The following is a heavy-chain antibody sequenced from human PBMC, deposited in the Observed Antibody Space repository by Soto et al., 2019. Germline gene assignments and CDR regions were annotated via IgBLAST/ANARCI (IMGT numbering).Heavy chain of an antibody. J-gene: IGHJ4*02. CDR2: IKRDGSEK. CDR1: GFTFGNNW. Sequence: EVQLVESGGGLVQPGGSLRLSCAASGFTFGNNWMSWVRQAPGKGLEWVANIKRDGSEKYYVDSVKGRFAISRENAKNTLYLQMNSVRYDDTAVYYCASLDWESSCYADYWGQGTLVTVSS. D-gene: IGHD2-15*01. V-gene: IGHV3-7*03. CDR3: ASLDWESSCYADY.